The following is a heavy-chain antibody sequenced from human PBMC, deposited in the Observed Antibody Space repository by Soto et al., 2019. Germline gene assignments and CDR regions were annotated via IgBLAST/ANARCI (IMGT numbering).Heavy chain of an antibody. V-gene: IGHV4-39*01. D-gene: IGHD6-19*01. CDR2: IYYTGST. CDR3: ASQAGFYYYYGMDV. Sequence: SETLSLTCSVSGDSISNIRFYRAWIRQPPGKGLEWIGSIYYTGSTYYNPSLKSRVTISVDTSKNQFSLKLSSETAADTAAYYCASQAGFYYYYGMDVWGQGTTVTVSS. CDR1: GDSISNIRFY. J-gene: IGHJ6*02.